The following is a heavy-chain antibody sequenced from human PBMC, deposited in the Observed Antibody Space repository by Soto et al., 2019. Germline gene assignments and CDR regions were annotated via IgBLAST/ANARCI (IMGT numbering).Heavy chain of an antibody. CDR1: GYTFTIYG. V-gene: IGHV1-18*01. CDR2: ISAYNGNT. CDR3: ARALAVADSRGGHWFDP. Sequence: ASVKVTCTDSGYTFTIYGISWVRQAPGQGLEWMGWISAYNGNTNYAQKLQGRVTMTTDTSTSTAYMELRSLRSDDTAVYYCARALAVADSRGGHWFDPWGQGTLVTVSS. J-gene: IGHJ5*02. D-gene: IGHD6-19*01.